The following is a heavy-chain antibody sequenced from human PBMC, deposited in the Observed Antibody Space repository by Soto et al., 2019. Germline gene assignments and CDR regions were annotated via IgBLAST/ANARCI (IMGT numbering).Heavy chain of an antibody. Sequence: GGSLRLSCAASGFTFSSYSMNWVRQAPGKGLEWVSSISSSSSYIYYADSVKGRFTISRDNAKNSLYLQMNSLRAEDTAVYYWAREQSAQLEPDYYYGMDVWGQGTTVNVSS. CDR3: AREQSAQLEPDYYYGMDV. J-gene: IGHJ6*02. CDR1: GFTFSSYS. CDR2: ISSSSSYI. D-gene: IGHD3-3*01. V-gene: IGHV3-21*01.